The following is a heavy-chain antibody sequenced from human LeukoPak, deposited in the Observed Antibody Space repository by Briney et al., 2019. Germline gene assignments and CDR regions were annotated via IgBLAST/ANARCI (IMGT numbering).Heavy chain of an antibody. D-gene: IGHD3-10*01. CDR2: IHHSGST. J-gene: IGHJ4*02. CDR3: AGMNFFGSGPLY. Sequence: SETLSLTCTVSGGSIGSNDWWSWVRQAPGKGLEWIGEIHHSGSTVYNPSLQSRVTILLDKSRNQFSLNLSSVTAADTAVYYCAGMNFFGSGPLYWGQGILVPVSS. CDR1: GGSIGSNDW. V-gene: IGHV4-4*02.